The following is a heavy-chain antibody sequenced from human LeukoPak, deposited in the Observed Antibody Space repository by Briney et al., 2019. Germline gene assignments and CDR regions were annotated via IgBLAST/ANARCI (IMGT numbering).Heavy chain of an antibody. V-gene: IGHV3-7*01. J-gene: IGHJ4*02. CDR1: GFSFTTYW. CDR3: ASEIVY. Sequence: GGSLRLSCAASGFSFTTYWMGWVRQAPGKGLEWVANINQDESSQYYVDAVRGRFTISRDNAKNTLYLQMNSLRAEDTAVYYCASEIVYWGQGTLVTVSS. CDR2: INQDESSQ.